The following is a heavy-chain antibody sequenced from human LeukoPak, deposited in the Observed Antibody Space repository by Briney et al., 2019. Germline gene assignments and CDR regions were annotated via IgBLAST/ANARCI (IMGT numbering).Heavy chain of an antibody. CDR2: ISAYNGNT. J-gene: IGHJ4*02. CDR1: GYTFTSYG. D-gene: IGHD2-15*01. V-gene: IGHV1-18*01. CDR3: ARDSCSGGSCYRYSGATTPDY. Sequence: ASVKVSCKASGYTFTSYGISWVRQAPGQGLEWMGWISAYNGNTNYAQKLQGRVTMTTDTSTSTAYMELRSLRSDDTAVYYCARDSCSGGSCYRYSGATTPDYWGQGTLVTVSS.